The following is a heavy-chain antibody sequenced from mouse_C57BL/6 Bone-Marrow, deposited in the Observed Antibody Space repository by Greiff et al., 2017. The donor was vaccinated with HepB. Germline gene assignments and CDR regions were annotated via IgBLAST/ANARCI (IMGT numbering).Heavy chain of an antibody. CDR3: ARHDGYWAWFAY. CDR1: GFTFSSYG. J-gene: IGHJ3*01. D-gene: IGHD2-3*01. CDR2: ISSGGSYT. Sequence: EVMLVESGGDLVKPGGSLKLSCAASGFTFSSYGMSWVRQTPDKRLEWVATISSGGSYTYYPDSVKGRFTISRDNAKNTLYLQMSSLKSEDTAMYYCARHDGYWAWFAYWGQGTLVTVSA. V-gene: IGHV5-6*01.